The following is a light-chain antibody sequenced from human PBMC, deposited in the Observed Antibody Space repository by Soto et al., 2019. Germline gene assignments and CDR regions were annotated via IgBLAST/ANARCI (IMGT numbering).Light chain of an antibody. Sequence: EIVMTQSPATLSVSPGERATLSCRASQSVSSNLAWYQQKPGQAPRLLIYGASTRATGIPARFSGSGSGTEFTLTISSLQSEDFAVYYWQQYDTPPRTFGQGTKVEIK. V-gene: IGKV3-15*01. CDR2: GAS. CDR1: QSVSSN. CDR3: QQYDTPPRT. J-gene: IGKJ1*01.